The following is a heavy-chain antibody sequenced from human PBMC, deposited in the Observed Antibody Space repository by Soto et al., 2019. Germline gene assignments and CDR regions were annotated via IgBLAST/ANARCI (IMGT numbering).Heavy chain of an antibody. CDR1: GFTFGDYA. CDR2: IRSKAYGGTT. D-gene: IGHD5-12*01. CDR3: TRWLQFRKIDY. V-gene: IGHV3-49*04. J-gene: IGHJ4*02. Sequence: GGSLRLSCTDSGFTFGDYAMSWVRQAPGKGLEWVGFIRSKAYGGTTEYAASVKGRFTISRDDSKSIAYLQMNSLKTEDTAVYYCTRWLQFRKIDYWGQGTLVTVSS.